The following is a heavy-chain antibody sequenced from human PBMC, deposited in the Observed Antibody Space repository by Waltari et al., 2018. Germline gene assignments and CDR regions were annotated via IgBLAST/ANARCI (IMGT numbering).Heavy chain of an antibody. V-gene: IGHV3-30*18. J-gene: IGHJ4*02. Sequence: QVQLVESGGGVVQPGRSLRLSCAASGFTFSSYGMHWVSQAPGKGLEWVAVISYDGSNKYYADSVKGRFTISRDNSKNTLYLQMNSLRAEDTAVYYCAKLRGYSGYDGDYWGQGTLVTVSS. D-gene: IGHD5-12*01. CDR2: ISYDGSNK. CDR3: AKLRGYSGYDGDY. CDR1: GFTFSSYG.